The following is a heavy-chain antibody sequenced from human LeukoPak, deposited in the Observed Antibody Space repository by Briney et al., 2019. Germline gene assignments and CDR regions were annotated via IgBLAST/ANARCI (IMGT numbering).Heavy chain of an antibody. J-gene: IGHJ4*02. CDR3: ARANRPFHTSGWYMDY. CDR2: ISYDGSGQ. Sequence: GRSLRLSCAASGFTFSSYAMHWVRQAPGKGVEWVELISYDGSGQYYTESVKGRFTISRDNSKNTLYLQVNSLRVEDTAVYYCARANRPFHTSGWYMDYWGQGTLVTVSS. D-gene: IGHD6-19*01. V-gene: IGHV3-30-3*01. CDR1: GFTFSSYA.